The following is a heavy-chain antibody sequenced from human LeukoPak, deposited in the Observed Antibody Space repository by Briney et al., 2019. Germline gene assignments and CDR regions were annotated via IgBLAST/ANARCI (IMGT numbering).Heavy chain of an antibody. D-gene: IGHD4-23*01. V-gene: IGHV4-59*01. Sequence: PSKTLSLTCTVSGGSISNYYLSWIRQPPGKGLQWIGFSYHSGSTNYNPSLKSRVTMSVDTSKNQFSLKLNSVTAADTAVYYCARHGGNSGWYFDLWGRGTLVIVSS. J-gene: IGHJ2*01. CDR3: ARHGGNSGWYFDL. CDR1: GGSISNYY. CDR2: SYHSGST.